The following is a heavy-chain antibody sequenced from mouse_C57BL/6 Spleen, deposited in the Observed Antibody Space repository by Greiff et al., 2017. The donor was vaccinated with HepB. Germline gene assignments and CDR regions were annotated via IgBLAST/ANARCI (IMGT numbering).Heavy chain of an antibody. CDR1: GYTFTSYG. CDR2: IYPRSGNT. V-gene: IGHV1-81*01. J-gene: IGHJ1*03. D-gene: IGHD1-1*01. Sequence: QVQLQQSGAELARPGASVKLSCKASGYTFTSYGISWVKQRTGQGLEWIGEIYPRSGNTYYNEKFKGKATLTADKSSSTAYMELRSLTSEDSAVYFCARSYYGSSEDWYFDVWGTGTTVTVSS. CDR3: ARSYYGSSEDWYFDV.